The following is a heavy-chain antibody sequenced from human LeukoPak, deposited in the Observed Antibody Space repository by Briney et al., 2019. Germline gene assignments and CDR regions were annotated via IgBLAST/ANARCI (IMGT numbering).Heavy chain of an antibody. D-gene: IGHD6-6*01. CDR2: INPNSGGT. J-gene: IGHJ5*02. V-gene: IGHV1-2*06. CDR3: ARRPRYSSYAGLDWFDP. CDR1: GYTFTGHY. Sequence: GASVKVSCKASGYTFTGHYMHWVRQAPGQGLEWMGRINPNSGGTNYAQKFQGRVTMTRDTSISTAYMELSRLRSDDAAVYYCARRPRYSSYAGLDWFDPWGQGTLVTVSS.